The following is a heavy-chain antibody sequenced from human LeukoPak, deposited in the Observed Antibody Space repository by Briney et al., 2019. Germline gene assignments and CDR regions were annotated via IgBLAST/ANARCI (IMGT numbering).Heavy chain of an antibody. Sequence: PGGSLRLSCAASGFTVSTNYMNWVRQAPGKGLEWVPVIYVDGNTFYADSVKGRFTISRDTSKNTLYLQMHSLRVEDTAVYYCARGYCSGNTCYPGGYWGQGTLVTASS. V-gene: IGHV3-66*02. D-gene: IGHD2-15*01. CDR2: IYVDGNT. J-gene: IGHJ4*02. CDR3: ARGYCSGNTCYPGGY. CDR1: GFTVSTNY.